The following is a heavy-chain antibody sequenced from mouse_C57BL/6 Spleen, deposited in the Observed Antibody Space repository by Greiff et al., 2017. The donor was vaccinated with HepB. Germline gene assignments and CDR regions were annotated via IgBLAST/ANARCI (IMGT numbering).Heavy chain of an antibody. Sequence: QVQLQQPGAELVKPGASVKLSCKASGYTFTSYWMHWVKQRPGQGLEWIGMIHPNSGSTNYNEKFKSKATLTVDKSSSTAYMQLSSLTSEDSAVYDCARLDYGSSPYFDYWGQGTTLTVAS. CDR3: ARLDYGSSPYFDY. V-gene: IGHV1-64*01. J-gene: IGHJ2*01. CDR2: IHPNSGST. CDR1: GYTFTSYW. D-gene: IGHD1-1*01.